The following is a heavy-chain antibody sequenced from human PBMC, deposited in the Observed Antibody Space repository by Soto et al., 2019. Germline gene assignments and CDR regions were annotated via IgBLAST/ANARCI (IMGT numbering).Heavy chain of an antibody. CDR2: IAFNSGNT. CDR1: GFTFDDYA. CDR3: AKDLRTSWIFGNFDS. D-gene: IGHD3-3*01. J-gene: IGHJ4*02. V-gene: IGHV3-9*01. Sequence: EVQLVESGGGWVQPGRSRRLSCAASGFTFDDYAMHWVRQAPGKGLEWVSGIAFNSGNTAYADSVKGRFTISRDNAKNSLYLQMNSLRAEDTALYYCAKDLRTSWIFGNFDSWGQGTLVTVSS.